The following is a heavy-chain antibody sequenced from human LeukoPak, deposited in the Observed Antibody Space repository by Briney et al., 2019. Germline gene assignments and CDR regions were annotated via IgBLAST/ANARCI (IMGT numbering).Heavy chain of an antibody. CDR3: ATVGGGITIFGVVGETYYFDY. Sequence: ASVKVSCKVSGYTLTELSMHWVRQAPGKGLEWMGGFDPEDGETIYAQKFQGRVTMTEDTSTDTAYMELSSLRTEDTAVYYCATVGGGITIFGVVGETYYFDYWGQGTLVTVSS. CDR2: FDPEDGET. D-gene: IGHD3-3*01. J-gene: IGHJ4*02. CDR1: GYTLTELS. V-gene: IGHV1-24*01.